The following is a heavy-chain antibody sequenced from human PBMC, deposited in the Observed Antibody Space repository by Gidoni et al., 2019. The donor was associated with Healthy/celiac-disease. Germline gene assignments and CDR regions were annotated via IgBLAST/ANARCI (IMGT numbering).Heavy chain of an antibody. Sequence: EVQLLESGGGLVQPGGSLRLSCAASGFTFSSYAMSWVRQAPGKGLEWVSAISGSGGSTYYADSVKGRFTISRDNAKNTLYLQMNSLRAEDTAVYYCAKDRYYDSSGYYYPRPDFDYWGQGTLVTVSS. CDR1: GFTFSSYA. J-gene: IGHJ4*02. V-gene: IGHV3-23*01. CDR3: AKDRYYDSSGYYYPRPDFDY. D-gene: IGHD3-22*01. CDR2: ISGSGGST.